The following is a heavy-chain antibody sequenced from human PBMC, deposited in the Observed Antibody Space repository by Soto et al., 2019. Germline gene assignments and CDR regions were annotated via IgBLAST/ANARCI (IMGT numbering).Heavy chain of an antibody. Sequence: QVQLQESGPGLVKPSQTLSLTCTVSGGSISSGNYYWSWIRQPPGKGLEWIGYIFYSGTTYYNPSLKSRVTISVDTSNNQFSLKLSSVTAADTAVYYCARDSGWFGEFSYYYNGMDVWGQGTTVTVS. CDR1: GGSISSGNYY. CDR3: ARDSGWFGEFSYYYNGMDV. J-gene: IGHJ6*02. D-gene: IGHD3-10*01. V-gene: IGHV4-30-4*01. CDR2: IFYSGTT.